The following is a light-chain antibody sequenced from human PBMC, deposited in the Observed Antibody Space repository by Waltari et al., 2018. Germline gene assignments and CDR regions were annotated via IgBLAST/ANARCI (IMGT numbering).Light chain of an antibody. V-gene: IGKV1-39*01. CDR3: QQSYSIPWT. CDR1: QGISTY. J-gene: IGKJ1*01. CDR2: AAS. Sequence: DIQMTQSPSSLSASVGDRATITCRPSQGISTYLNWYQQKPGKAPKLLIHAASTLQSGAPSRFSGSGSWTEFTLTISSLQPEDFATYYCQQSYSIPWTFGQGTEVEI.